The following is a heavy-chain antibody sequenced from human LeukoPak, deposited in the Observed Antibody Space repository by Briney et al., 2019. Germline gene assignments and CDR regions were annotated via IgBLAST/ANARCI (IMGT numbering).Heavy chain of an antibody. CDR3: ALRISRIWACDI. J-gene: IGHJ3*02. CDR2: INHSGST. CDR1: GGPFSGYY. Sequence: SETLSLTCTVHGGPFSGYYWSWIRQPPGKGLEWIGDINHSGSTNYKPSRKSQVNISVDTTKNQFSLKLSSVTAADTAMYYWALRISRIWACDIWGQRTKVTVSS. D-gene: IGHD2/OR15-2a*01. V-gene: IGHV4-34*01.